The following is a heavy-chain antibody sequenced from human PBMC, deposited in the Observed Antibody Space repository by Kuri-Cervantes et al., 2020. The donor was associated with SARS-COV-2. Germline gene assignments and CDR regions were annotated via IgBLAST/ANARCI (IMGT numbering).Heavy chain of an antibody. CDR3: AKGPYYDFWSGYYTTGLFDYYGMDV. J-gene: IGHJ6*02. CDR2: ISGSGGST. V-gene: IGHV3-23*01. Sequence: GESLKISCAASGFTFSSYAMSSVRQAPGKGLERVSAISGSGGSTYYADSVKGRFTISRDNSKNTLYLQMNSLRAEDTAVYYCAKGPYYDFWSGYYTTGLFDYYGMDVWGQGTTVTVSS. D-gene: IGHD3-3*01. CDR1: GFTFSSYA.